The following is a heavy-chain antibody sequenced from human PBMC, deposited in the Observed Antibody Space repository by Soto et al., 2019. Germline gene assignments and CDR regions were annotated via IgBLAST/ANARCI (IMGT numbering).Heavy chain of an antibody. CDR1: GFRFSDYG. V-gene: IGHV3-30*18. D-gene: IGHD2-21*01. CDR3: AKTSRVREIKNWFEP. Sequence: QVQLVESGGGVVQPGRSLRLSCAASGFRFSDYGMHWVRQAPGKGLEWVAVISYDGSNKYHADSVKGRFTISRDNSKNTLYLQMNSLRAEDTAVYYCAKTSRVREIKNWFEPWGQGTLVTVSS. CDR2: ISYDGSNK. J-gene: IGHJ5*02.